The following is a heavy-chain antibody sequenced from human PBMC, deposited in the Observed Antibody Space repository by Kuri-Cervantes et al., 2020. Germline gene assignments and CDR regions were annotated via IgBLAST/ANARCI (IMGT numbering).Heavy chain of an antibody. J-gene: IGHJ4*02. V-gene: IGHV3-7*01. D-gene: IGHD2-15*01. Sequence: GESLKISCAASGFTFSNAWMTWVRQPPGKGLEWVANIKEDGREKSYVDSVRGRFTISRDNAKNSLYLEMNSLRAEDTAVYYCARDLRYCSGGSCYSRFDYWGQGTLVTVSS. CDR1: GFTFSNAW. CDR2: IKEDGREK. CDR3: ARDLRYCSGGSCYSRFDY.